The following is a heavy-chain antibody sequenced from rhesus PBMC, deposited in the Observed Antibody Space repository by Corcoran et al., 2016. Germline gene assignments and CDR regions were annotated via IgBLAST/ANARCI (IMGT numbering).Heavy chain of an antibody. Sequence: EVQLVQSGAEVKKPGASVKISCKASGYTFTDYYVHWVRQAPGKGLEWMGRVDPEDGEAIHAQKFQDRVTITADTSTDTAYMELSSLRSEDTAVYYCARGYCIGSDCYAYFDYWGQEVLVTVSS. CDR2: VDPEDGEA. CDR1: GYTFTDYY. CDR3: ARGYCIGSDCYAYFDY. V-gene: IGHV1-111*02. J-gene: IGHJ4*01. D-gene: IGHD2-21*01.